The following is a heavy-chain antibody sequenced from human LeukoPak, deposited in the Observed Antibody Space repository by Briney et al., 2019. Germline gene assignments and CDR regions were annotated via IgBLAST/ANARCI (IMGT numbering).Heavy chain of an antibody. D-gene: IGHD6-6*01. CDR1: GFTFSSYA. CDR2: ISYDGSNK. V-gene: IGHV3-30*04. J-gene: IGHJ4*02. Sequence: GGSLRLSCAASGFTFSSYAMHWVRQAPGKGLEWVAVISYDGSNKYYADSVKGRFTISRDNSKNTLYLQMNSLRAEDTAVYYCARELAARLDYWGQGTLVTVSS. CDR3: ARELAARLDY.